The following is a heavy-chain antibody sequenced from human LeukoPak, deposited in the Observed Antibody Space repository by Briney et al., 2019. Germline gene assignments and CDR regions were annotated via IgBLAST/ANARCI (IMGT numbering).Heavy chain of an antibody. CDR1: RGTFSKYA. Sequence: SVKVSCKASRGTFSKYAISWVRQAPGQGLEWMGRIIPILNITHYAQKFQGRVTIAADKSTSTAYMEMSSLRSEDTAVYYCARDDDRAREIDYWGQGTLVTVSS. CDR2: IIPILNIT. J-gene: IGHJ4*02. CDR3: ARDDDRAREIDY. D-gene: IGHD3-22*01. V-gene: IGHV1-69*04.